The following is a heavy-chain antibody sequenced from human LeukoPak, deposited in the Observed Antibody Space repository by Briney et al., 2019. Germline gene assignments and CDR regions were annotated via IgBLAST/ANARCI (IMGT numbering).Heavy chain of an antibody. CDR2: ISYDGSNK. CDR1: GFTFSSYA. CDR3: ARTYYYDSSGYYSLSLRPEGLFDY. J-gene: IGHJ4*02. Sequence: PGGSLRLSCAASGFTFSSYAMHWVRQAPGKGLEWVAVISYDGSNKYYADSVKGRFTISRDNSKNTLYLQVNSLRAEDTAVYYCARTYYYDSSGYYSLSLRPEGLFDYWGQGTLVTVSS. V-gene: IGHV3-30-3*01. D-gene: IGHD3-22*01.